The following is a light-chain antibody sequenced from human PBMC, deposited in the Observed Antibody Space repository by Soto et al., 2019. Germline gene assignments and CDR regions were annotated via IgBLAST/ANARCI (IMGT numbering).Light chain of an antibody. CDR3: QQYYSTPLDT. Sequence: DIVMTQSPDSLAVSLGERATINCKSSQSVLYSSNNKNYLAWYQQKPGQPPKLLIYWASTRESGVPDRFSGSGSGTDFTLTISSLQDEDVEVYYCQQYYSTPLDTLGQGTKLEI. V-gene: IGKV4-1*01. CDR1: QSVLYSSNNKNY. J-gene: IGKJ2*01. CDR2: WAS.